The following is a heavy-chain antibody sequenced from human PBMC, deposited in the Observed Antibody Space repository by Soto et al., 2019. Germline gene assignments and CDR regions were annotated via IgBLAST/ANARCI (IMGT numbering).Heavy chain of an antibody. CDR3: ARGNSGSAFGY. J-gene: IGHJ4*02. CDR2: INSDGSVT. Sequence: GGSLRLSCAASGFTFSSYWMHWVRQAPGKGLVWVSRINSDGSVTNYVDSVKGRFTISRDNAKNALYLQMNSLRAEDTAVYYCARGNSGSAFGYWGQGTLVTVPS. CDR1: GFTFSSYW. V-gene: IGHV3-74*01. D-gene: IGHD3-22*01.